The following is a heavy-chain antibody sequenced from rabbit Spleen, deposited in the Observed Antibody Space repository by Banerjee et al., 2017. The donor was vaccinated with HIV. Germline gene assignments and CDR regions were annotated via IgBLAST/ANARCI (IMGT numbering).Heavy chain of an antibody. V-gene: IGHV1S40*01. D-gene: IGHD1-1*01. CDR1: GFSFSAGYY. CDR3: ARDLTDVIGWNFGW. J-gene: IGHJ4*01. Sequence: QSLEESGGDLVKPGASLTLTCTASGFSFSAGYYMCWVRQAPGKGLEWIACIHVGSSTTTYYATWAKGRFTISKTSSTTVTLQMTSLTAADTATYFCARDLTDVIGWNFGWWGQGTLVTVS. CDR2: IHVGSSTTT.